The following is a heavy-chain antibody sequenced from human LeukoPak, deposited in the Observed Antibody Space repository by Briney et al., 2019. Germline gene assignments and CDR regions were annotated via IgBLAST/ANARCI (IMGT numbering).Heavy chain of an antibody. CDR2: INPNSGGT. D-gene: IGHD3-10*01. V-gene: IGHV1-2*04. Sequence: ASVMVSCKASGYTFTGYYMHWLRQAPGQGLEWMGWINPNSGGTNYAQKFQGWVTMTRDTSISTAYMELSRLRSDDTAVYYCARAGSPYGSGSYRYYYGMDVWGKGTAVTVSS. CDR3: ARAGSPYGSGSYRYYYGMDV. CDR1: GYTFTGYY. J-gene: IGHJ6*04.